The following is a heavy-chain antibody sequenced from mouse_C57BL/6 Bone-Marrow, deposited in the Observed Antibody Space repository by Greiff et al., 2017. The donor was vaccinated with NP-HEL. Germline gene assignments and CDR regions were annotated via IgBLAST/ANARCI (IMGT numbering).Heavy chain of an antibody. Sequence: EVHLVESGAELVRPGSSVKMSCKTSGYTFTSYGINWVKQRPGQGLEWIGYIYIGNGYTEYNEKFKGKATLTSDTSSSTAYMQLSSLTSEDSAIYFCARGPTVVATNYFDYWGQGTTLTVSS. V-gene: IGHV1-58*01. J-gene: IGHJ2*01. CDR1: GYTFTSYG. CDR2: IYIGNGYT. CDR3: ARGPTVVATNYFDY. D-gene: IGHD1-1*01.